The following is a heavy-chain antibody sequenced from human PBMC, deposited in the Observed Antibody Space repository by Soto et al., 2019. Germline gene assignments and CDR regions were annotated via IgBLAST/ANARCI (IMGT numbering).Heavy chain of an antibody. CDR1: GFSFTGYY. D-gene: IGHD6-6*01. Sequence: ASVKVSCKASGFSFTGYYIHCLRQAPGQGLEWMGWINAHSGGTEYARKFQGRVTLTRDTSIATAYLTLTSLTSDDTALYYCAKDLTRQLAYWLDPWGQGTQVTVSS. CDR3: AKDLTRQLAYWLDP. CDR2: INAHSGGT. V-gene: IGHV1-2*02. J-gene: IGHJ5*02.